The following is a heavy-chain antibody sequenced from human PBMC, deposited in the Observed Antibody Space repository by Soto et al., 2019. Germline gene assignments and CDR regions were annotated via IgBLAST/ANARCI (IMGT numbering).Heavy chain of an antibody. V-gene: IGHV3-23*01. CDR3: ARDLSGDTTPYFDL. CDR1: GFTFSDYA. D-gene: IGHD3-16*02. CDR2: ISGSAGST. J-gene: IGHJ4*02. Sequence: GGSLRLSCEASGFTFSDYAISWVRQGPGKGLEWVSVISGSAGSTYYADSVKGRFTISRDNSQNTVYLQMSSLTVEDTAVYYCARDLSGDTTPYFDLWGQGTLVTVSS.